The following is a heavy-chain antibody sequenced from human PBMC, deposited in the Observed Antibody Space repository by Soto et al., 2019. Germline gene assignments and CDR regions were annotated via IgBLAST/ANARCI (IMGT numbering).Heavy chain of an antibody. J-gene: IGHJ6*02. CDR3: ARDRFADYDFWSGYYYYYGMDV. CDR2: IYSGGST. Sequence: EVQLVESGGGLIQPGGSLRLSCAASGFTVSSNYMSWVRQAPGKGLEWVSVIYSGGSTYYADSVKGRFTISRDNSKNTXDXQXXSLRAEATAVYYCARDRFADYDFWSGYYYYYGMDVWGQGTTVTVSS. D-gene: IGHD3-3*01. V-gene: IGHV3-53*01. CDR1: GFTVSSNY.